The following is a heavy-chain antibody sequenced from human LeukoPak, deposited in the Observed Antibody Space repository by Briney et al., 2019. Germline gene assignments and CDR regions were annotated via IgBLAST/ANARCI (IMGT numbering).Heavy chain of an antibody. CDR3: ARDLGYCTNGVCHTRFDY. V-gene: IGHV1-69*13. J-gene: IGHJ4*02. D-gene: IGHD2-8*01. CDR1: GGTFSSYA. Sequence: ASVKVSCKASGGTFSSYAISWVRQAPGQGLEWMGGIIPIFGTANYAQKFQGRVTITADESTSTAYMELSSLRSEDTAVYYCARDLGYCTNGVCHTRFDYWGQGALVAVSS. CDR2: IIPIFGTA.